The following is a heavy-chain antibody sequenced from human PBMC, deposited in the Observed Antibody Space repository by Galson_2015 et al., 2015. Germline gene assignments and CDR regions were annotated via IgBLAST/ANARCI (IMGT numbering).Heavy chain of an antibody. V-gene: IGHV3-53*01. J-gene: IGHJ4*02. CDR2: IFSGGNT. CDR3: ARHYSGSYYHFDY. CDR1: GFIVSSSY. D-gene: IGHD1-26*01. Sequence: SLRLSCAASGFIVSSSYMSWVHQAPGKGLEWVSIIFSGGNTYYADSVEGRFTISRDNSKNTLYLQMNSLRAEDTAMYFCARHYSGSYYHFDYWGQGTLVTVSS.